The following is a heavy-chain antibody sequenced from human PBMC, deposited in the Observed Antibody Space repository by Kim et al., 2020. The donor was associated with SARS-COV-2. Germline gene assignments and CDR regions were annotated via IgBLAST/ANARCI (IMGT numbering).Heavy chain of an antibody. Sequence: SETLSLTCAVYGGSFSGYYWSWIRQPPGKGLEWIGEINHSGSTNYNQSLKSRVTISVDTSKNQFSLKLSSVTAADTAVYYCARVRGVTVLLGYYYYGMDVWGQGTTVTVSS. CDR2: INHSGST. V-gene: IGHV4-34*01. D-gene: IGHD3-10*01. CDR1: GGSFSGYY. J-gene: IGHJ6*02. CDR3: ARVRGVTVLLGYYYYGMDV.